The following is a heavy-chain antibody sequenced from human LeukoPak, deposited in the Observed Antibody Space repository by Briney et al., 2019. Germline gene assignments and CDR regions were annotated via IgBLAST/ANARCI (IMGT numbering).Heavy chain of an antibody. CDR2: MSYSGTN. V-gene: IGHV4-59*02. CDR1: VGSVRSHY. Sequence: SETLSLTCIVSVGSVRSHYWNWIRQPPGKGLEWIGFMSYSGTNDYNPSLKSRVSISIDTSRNRVSLRLSSVTAADTAYYRCARGGRDGPVDFGGQGTLVTVSS. J-gene: IGHJ4*02. D-gene: IGHD5-24*01. CDR3: ARGGRDGPVDF.